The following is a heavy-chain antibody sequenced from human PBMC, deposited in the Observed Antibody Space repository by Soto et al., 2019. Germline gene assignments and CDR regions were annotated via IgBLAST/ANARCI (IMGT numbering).Heavy chain of an antibody. V-gene: IGHV1-46*03. CDR2: INPSGGST. J-gene: IGHJ5*02. CDR1: GYTFTSYY. CDR3: ARVGFLHGEDNWFDP. D-gene: IGHD4-17*01. Sequence: ASVKVSCKASGYTFTSYYMHWVRQAPGQGLEWMGIINPSGGSTSYAQKFQGRVTMTRDTSTSTVYMELSSLRSEDTAVYYCARVGFLHGEDNWFDPRAQRTLVTVSS.